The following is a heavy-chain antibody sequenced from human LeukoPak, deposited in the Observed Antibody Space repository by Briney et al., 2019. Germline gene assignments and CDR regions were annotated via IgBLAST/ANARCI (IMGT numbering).Heavy chain of an antibody. CDR1: GYTFTSYA. V-gene: IGHV1-18*01. CDR3: ARDGDPLESLYYYGMDV. Sequence: ASVKVSCKASGYTFTSYAMHWVRQAPGQRLEWMGWISGYNGNTDYAQKLQGRVTMTTDTSTSTASMELRSLTSDDTAVYYCARDGDPLESLYYYGMDVWGQGTTVTVSS. CDR2: ISGYNGNT. D-gene: IGHD3-3*01. J-gene: IGHJ6*02.